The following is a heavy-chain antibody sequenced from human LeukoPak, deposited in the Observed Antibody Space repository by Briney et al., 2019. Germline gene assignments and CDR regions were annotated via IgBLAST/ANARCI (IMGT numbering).Heavy chain of an antibody. J-gene: IGHJ5*02. CDR3: ARAAHVAVAGTGYNWFDP. CDR1: GGTFISYA. D-gene: IGHD6-19*01. CDR2: IIPIFGTA. V-gene: IGHV1-69*06. Sequence: ASVKVSCKASGGTFISYAISWVRQAPGQGLEWMGGIIPIFGTANYAQKFQGRVTITADKSTSTAYMELSSLRSEDTAVYYCARAAHVAVAGTGYNWFDPWGQGTLVTVSS.